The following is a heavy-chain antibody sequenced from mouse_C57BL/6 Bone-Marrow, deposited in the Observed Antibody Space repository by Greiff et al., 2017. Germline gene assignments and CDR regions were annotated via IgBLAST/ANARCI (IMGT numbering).Heavy chain of an antibody. Sequence: VQLQQSGPELVKPGASVKISCKASGYAFSSSWMNWVKPRPGKGLEWIGRIYPGDGDTNYNGKFKGKATLTADKSSSTAYMQLSSLTSEDSAVDCCARRGYYGSSLYFDYWGQGTTLTVSS. CDR3: ARRGYYGSSLYFDY. V-gene: IGHV1-82*01. CDR1: GYAFSSSW. CDR2: IYPGDGDT. D-gene: IGHD1-1*01. J-gene: IGHJ2*01.